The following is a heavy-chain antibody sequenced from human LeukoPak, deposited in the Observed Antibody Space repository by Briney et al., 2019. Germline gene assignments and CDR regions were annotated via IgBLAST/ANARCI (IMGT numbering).Heavy chain of an antibody. Sequence: SVKVSCKASGGTFSSYAISWVRQAPGQGLEWMGGIIPIFGTANYAQKFQGRVTITTDESTSTAYMELSSLRSEDTAVYYCARDLGGTWSSSSPRFDPWGQGALVTVSS. CDR2: IIPIFGTA. V-gene: IGHV1-69*05. CDR3: ARDLGGTWSSSSPRFDP. CDR1: GGTFSSYA. D-gene: IGHD6-6*01. J-gene: IGHJ5*02.